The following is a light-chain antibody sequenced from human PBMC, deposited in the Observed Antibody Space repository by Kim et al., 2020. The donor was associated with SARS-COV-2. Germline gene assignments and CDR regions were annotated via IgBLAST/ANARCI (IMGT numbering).Light chain of an antibody. CDR1: QGISSS. CDR2: AAS. V-gene: IGKV1-9*01. CDR3: QQLNGYPLT. Sequence: DIQLTQSPSFLSASVGDRVIITCRASQGISSSLAWFQQKPGKAPRVLIYAASTLQSGVPSRFSGSGSGTEFTLTISSLQPEDFATYYCQQLNGYPLTFGQGTRLEIK. J-gene: IGKJ5*01.